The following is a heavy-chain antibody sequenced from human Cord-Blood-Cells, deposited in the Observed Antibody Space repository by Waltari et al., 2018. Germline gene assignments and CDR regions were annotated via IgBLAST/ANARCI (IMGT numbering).Heavy chain of an antibody. CDR3: ARSEEEYGDAFDI. V-gene: IGHV3-7*01. CDR1: GFTFSSYW. Sequence: EVQLVESGGGLVQPGGSLRLSCAASGFTFSSYWMSWVRQAPGKGLEWLANIKQDGSEKYYVDCVKGRFTISRDNAKNSLYLQMNSLRAEDTAVYYCARSEEEYGDAFDIWGQGTMVTVSS. CDR2: IKQDGSEK. J-gene: IGHJ3*02. D-gene: IGHD4-17*01.